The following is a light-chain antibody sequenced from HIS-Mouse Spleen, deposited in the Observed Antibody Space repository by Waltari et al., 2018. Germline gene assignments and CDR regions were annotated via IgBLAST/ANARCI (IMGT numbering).Light chain of an antibody. CDR2: DDS. J-gene: IGKJ5*01. CDR1: QGISSA. CDR3: QQFNSYWIT. V-gene: IGKV1-13*02. Sequence: AIQLTHSPSSLSASVGDRVSITCRASQGISSALAWYQQKPGKEPKRLIYDDSSLESGVPSRFSGSGSGTDFTLTISSRQPEDYATYYCQQFNSYWITFGQGTRLEIK.